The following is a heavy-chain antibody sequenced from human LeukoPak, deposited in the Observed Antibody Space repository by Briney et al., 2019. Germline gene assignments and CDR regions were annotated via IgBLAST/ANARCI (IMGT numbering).Heavy chain of an antibody. CDR1: GGSISSGTYY. Sequence: SETLSLTCAVSGGSISSGTYYWGWIRQPPGQGLEWIGVINYSGSTYYYPSLKSRVTISIDTSKNQFSLKLSSVTAADTAVYYCMRRGSNPYFDYWGQGTLVTVSS. D-gene: IGHD3-16*01. V-gene: IGHV4-39*01. J-gene: IGHJ4*02. CDR2: INYSGST. CDR3: MRRGSNPYFDY.